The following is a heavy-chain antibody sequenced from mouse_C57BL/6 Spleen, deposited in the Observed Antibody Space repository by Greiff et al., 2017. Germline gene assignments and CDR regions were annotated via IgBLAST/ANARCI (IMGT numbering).Heavy chain of an antibody. CDR1: GFTFSSYA. V-gene: IGHV5-9-1*02. J-gene: IGHJ4*01. CDR3: TRDGDYDYDGYAMDY. D-gene: IGHD2-4*01. Sequence: EVKLVESGEGLVKPGGSLKLSCAASGFTFSSYAMSWVRQTPEKRLEWVAYISSGGDYIYYADTVKGRFTISRDNARNTLYLQMSSLKSEDTAMYYCTRDGDYDYDGYAMDYWGQGTSVTVSS. CDR2: ISSGGDYI.